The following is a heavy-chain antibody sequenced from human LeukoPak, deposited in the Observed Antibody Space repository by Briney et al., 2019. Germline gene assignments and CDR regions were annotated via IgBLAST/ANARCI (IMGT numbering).Heavy chain of an antibody. V-gene: IGHV4-59*01. CDR2: IYYSGST. D-gene: IGHD6-13*01. CDR1: GGSISSYY. CDR3: ATLDSSWGHGWFDP. J-gene: IGHJ5*02. Sequence: SETLSLTCTVSGGSISSYYWSWIRQPPGKGLEWIGYIYYSGSTNYNPSLKSRVTISVDTSKNQFSLKLSSATAADTAVYYCATLDSSWGHGWFDPWGQGTLVTVSS.